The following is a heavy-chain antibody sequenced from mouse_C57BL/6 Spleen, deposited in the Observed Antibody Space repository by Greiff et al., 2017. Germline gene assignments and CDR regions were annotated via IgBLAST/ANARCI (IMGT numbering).Heavy chain of an antibody. CDR3: ARWYYGYDEYAMDY. D-gene: IGHD2-2*01. CDR1: GYAFSSYW. Sequence: QVQLQQSGAELVKPGASVKISCKASGYAFSSYWMNWVKQRPGKGLEWIGQIYPGDGDTNYNGKFKGKATLTADKSSSTAYMQLSSLTSEDSAVYFCARWYYGYDEYAMDYWGQGTSVTVSS. J-gene: IGHJ4*01. V-gene: IGHV1-80*01. CDR2: IYPGDGDT.